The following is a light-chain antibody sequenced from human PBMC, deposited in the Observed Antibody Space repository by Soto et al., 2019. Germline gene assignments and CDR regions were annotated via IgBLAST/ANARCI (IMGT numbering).Light chain of an antibody. CDR2: WAS. CDR3: QQYYTTPLT. J-gene: IGKJ4*01. V-gene: IGKV4-1*01. Sequence: IVMTQSPDSLAVSLGERATINCKSSQSVLSSSNNKNYLAWYQQKPRQPPKLLIYWASTRESGVPDRFSGSGSGTDFTLTISSLQAEDVAVYYCQQYYTTPLTFGGGTKVEIK. CDR1: QSVLSSSNNKNY.